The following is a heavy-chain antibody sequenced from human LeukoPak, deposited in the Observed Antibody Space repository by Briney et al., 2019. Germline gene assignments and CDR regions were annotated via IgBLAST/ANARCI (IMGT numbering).Heavy chain of an antibody. Sequence: GGSLRLSCVASGFTLSSSAMNWVRQAPGKGLEWVALIWYDGNNKYYADSVKGRFTISRDNSKNTLYLQLNSLRAEDTAVYYCARQHCSGGDCYFFDWGQGTLVTVSS. J-gene: IGHJ4*02. V-gene: IGHV3-33*08. D-gene: IGHD2-15*01. CDR2: IWYDGNNK. CDR3: ARQHCSGGDCYFFD. CDR1: GFTLSSSA.